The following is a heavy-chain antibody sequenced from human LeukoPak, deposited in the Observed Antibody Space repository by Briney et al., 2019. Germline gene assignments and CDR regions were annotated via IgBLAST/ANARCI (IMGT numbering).Heavy chain of an antibody. J-gene: IGHJ5*02. CDR1: GGSISSYY. V-gene: IGHV4-59*01. D-gene: IGHD2-15*01. CDR2: IYYSGST. Sequence: SETLSLTCTVSGGSISSYYWSWIRQPPGKGLEWIGYIYYSGSTNYNPSLKSRVTISVDTSKNQFSLKLSSVTAADTAVYYCAVYCSDGSCYPYNWSDPWGQGTLVTVSS. CDR3: AVYCSDGSCYPYNWSDP.